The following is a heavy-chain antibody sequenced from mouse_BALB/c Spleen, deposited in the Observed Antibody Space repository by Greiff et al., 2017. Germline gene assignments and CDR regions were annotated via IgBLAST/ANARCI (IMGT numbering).Heavy chain of an antibody. V-gene: IGHV1-5*01. CDR1: GYTFTSYW. CDR2: IYPGNSDT. J-gene: IGHJ2*01. D-gene: IGHD1-1*01. Sequence: VQLQQSGTVLARPGASVKMSCKASGYTFTSYWMHWVKQRPGQGLEWIGAIYPGNSDTSYNQKFKGKAKLTAVTSTSTAYMELSSLTNEDSAVYYCTRRGTLRYYYFDYWGQGTTLTVSS. CDR3: TRRGTLRYYYFDY.